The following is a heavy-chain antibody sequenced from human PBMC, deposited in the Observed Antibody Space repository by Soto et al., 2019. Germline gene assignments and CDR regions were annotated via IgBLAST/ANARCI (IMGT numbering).Heavy chain of an antibody. CDR2: ISAYNGNT. V-gene: IGHV1-18*01. Sequence: ASVKVSCKASSYTFTSYGISWVRQAPGQGLEWMGWISAYNGNTNYAQKLQGRVTMTTDTSTSTAYMELRSLRSDDTAVYYCARAEIAAAVPYYYYYGMDVWGQGTTVTVSS. J-gene: IGHJ6*02. CDR1: SYTFTSYG. D-gene: IGHD6-13*01. CDR3: ARAEIAAAVPYYYYYGMDV.